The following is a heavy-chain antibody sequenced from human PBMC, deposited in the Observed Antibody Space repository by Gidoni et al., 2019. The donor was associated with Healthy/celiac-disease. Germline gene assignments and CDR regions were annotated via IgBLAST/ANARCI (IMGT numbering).Heavy chain of an antibody. CDR2: ISSSSSYI. J-gene: IGHJ6*02. Sequence: EVQLVESGGGLVKPGGSLRLSCAASGFTFSRYSMNWVRQAPGKGLEWVSSISSSSSYIYYADSVKGRFTISRDNAKNSLYLQMNSLRAEDTAVYYCASIKYCSSTSCYPYYYGMDVWGQGTTVTVSS. CDR3: ASIKYCSSTSCYPYYYGMDV. CDR1: GFTFSRYS. V-gene: IGHV3-21*01. D-gene: IGHD2-2*01.